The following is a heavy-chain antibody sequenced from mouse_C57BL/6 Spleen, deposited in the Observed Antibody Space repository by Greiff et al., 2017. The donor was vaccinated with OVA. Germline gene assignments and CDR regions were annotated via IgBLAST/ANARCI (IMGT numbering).Heavy chain of an antibody. V-gene: IGHV1-54*01. Sequence: VQLQESGAELVRPGTSVKVSCKASGYAFTNYLIEWVKQRPGQGLEWIGVINPGSGGTNYNEKFKGKATLTADKSSSTAYMQLSSLTSEDSAVYFCARGGEGPMDYWGQGTSVTVSS. J-gene: IGHJ4*01. CDR2: INPGSGGT. CDR1: GYAFTNYL. CDR3: ARGGEGPMDY.